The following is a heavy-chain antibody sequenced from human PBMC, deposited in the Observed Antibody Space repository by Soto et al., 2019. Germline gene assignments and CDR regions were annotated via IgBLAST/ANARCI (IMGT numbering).Heavy chain of an antibody. CDR3: TTDSRYYAFWSGSYPFGYMVEY. Sequence: GGSLRLSCAASGFTFSNAWMSWVRQAPGKGLEWVGRIKSKTDGGTTDYAAPVKGRFTISRDDSKNTLYLQMNRLKTEDTAVYYCTTDSRYYAFWSGSYPFGYMVEYWGQGTLVTVSS. D-gene: IGHD3-3*01. CDR1: GFTFSNAW. V-gene: IGHV3-15*01. J-gene: IGHJ4*02. CDR2: IKSKTDGGTT.